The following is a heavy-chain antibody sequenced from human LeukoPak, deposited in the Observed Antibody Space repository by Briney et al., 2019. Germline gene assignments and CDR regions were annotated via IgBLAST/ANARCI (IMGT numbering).Heavy chain of an antibody. Sequence: PGGSLRLSCAASKFTFSSYCMSWVRQAPGKGLEWVANIFQDGNDKYYVDSVKGRFTISRDNAKNSLYLQMNSLRAEDTAVYYCARGGNYDILTGYSPPTYWGQGTLVTVSS. CDR2: IFQDGNDK. J-gene: IGHJ4*02. D-gene: IGHD3-9*01. V-gene: IGHV3-7*01. CDR3: ARGGNYDILTGYSPPTY. CDR1: KFTFSSYC.